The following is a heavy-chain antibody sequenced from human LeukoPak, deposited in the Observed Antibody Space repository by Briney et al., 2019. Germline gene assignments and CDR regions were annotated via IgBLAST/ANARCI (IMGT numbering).Heavy chain of an antibody. J-gene: IGHJ6*03. CDR3: ARGAYGYSYYYMDV. V-gene: IGHV1-18*01. D-gene: IGHD5-18*01. Sequence: ASVKVSCKASGGTFSSYAISWVRQAPGQGLEWMGWISAYNGNTNYAQKLQGRVTMTTDTSTSTAYMELRSLRSDDTAVYYCARGAYGYSYYYMDVWGKGTTVTVSS. CDR1: GGTFSSYA. CDR2: ISAYNGNT.